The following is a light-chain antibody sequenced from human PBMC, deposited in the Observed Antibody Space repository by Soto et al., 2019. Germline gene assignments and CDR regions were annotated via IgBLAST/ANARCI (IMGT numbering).Light chain of an antibody. CDR3: KQYGSSGT. Sequence: LLTQSPATLSLSAGESATLSCRASQSVSSRSIVWYQQQLGQAPRLLIYGASSRATGIQDSFSGSGSGTDFTLTIRRLEPEDFAVYYCKQYGSSGTCGQGTKVDI. CDR2: GAS. J-gene: IGKJ1*01. V-gene: IGKV3-20*01. CDR1: QSVSSRS.